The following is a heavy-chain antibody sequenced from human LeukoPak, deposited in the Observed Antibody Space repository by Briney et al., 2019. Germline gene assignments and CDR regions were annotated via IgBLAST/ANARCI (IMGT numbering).Heavy chain of an antibody. V-gene: IGHV4-61*02. CDR3: ARGVSGSQNDYYYYYYMDV. J-gene: IGHJ6*03. CDR2: IYTSGST. CDR1: GGSISSGSYY. Sequence: PSETLSLTCTVSGGSISSGSYYWSWIRQPAGKGLEWIGRIYTSGSTNYNPSLKSRVTISVDTSKNQFSLKLSSVTAADTAVYYCARGVSGSQNDYYYYYYMDVWGKGTTVTISS. D-gene: IGHD1-26*01.